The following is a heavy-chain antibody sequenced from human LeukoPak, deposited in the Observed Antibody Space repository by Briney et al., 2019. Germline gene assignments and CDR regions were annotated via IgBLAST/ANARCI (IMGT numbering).Heavy chain of an antibody. V-gene: IGHV1-2*02. J-gene: IGHJ4*02. CDR3: ARDRGRSGGSCYFS. Sequence: ASVKVSCKASGYTFTGYYMHWVRQAPGQGLEWMGWINPNSGGTNYAQKFQGRVTMTRDTSISTAYMELSSLRSDDTAVYYCARDRGRSGGSCYFSWGQGTLVTVSS. CDR1: GYTFTGYY. D-gene: IGHD2-15*01. CDR2: INPNSGGT.